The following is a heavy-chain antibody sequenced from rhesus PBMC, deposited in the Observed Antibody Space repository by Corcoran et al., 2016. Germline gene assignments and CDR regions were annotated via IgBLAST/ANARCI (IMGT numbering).Heavy chain of an antibody. D-gene: IGHD3-28*01. Sequence: QVQLQESGPGLVKPSTTLSLTCAVPGGSIRSGTAYWSWCRQPPGKGLEWIGYITYGGTTSYNTSLKSRVTILRDTSKNQFSLKLSSVTAADTAVYYCARANYYDSGYYTYYFDYWGQGVLVTVSS. V-gene: IGHV4-122*02. CDR3: ARANYYDSGYYTYYFDY. J-gene: IGHJ4*01. CDR2: ITYGGTT. CDR1: GGSIRSGTAY.